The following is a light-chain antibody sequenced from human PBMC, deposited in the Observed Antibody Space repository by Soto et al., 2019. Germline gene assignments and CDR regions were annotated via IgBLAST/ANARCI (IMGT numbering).Light chain of an antibody. J-gene: IGLJ2*01. CDR3: SSYTSSNTFMI. CDR2: EVS. CDR1: SSDIGGYNY. V-gene: IGLV2-14*01. Sequence: QSALTQPASVSGSPGQSISISCTGTSSDIGGYNYVSWYQQHPGKAPKVMIYEVSNRPPGISSRFSGSKSANTASLTISGLQAEDEADYYCSSYTSSNTFMIFGGGTQLTVL.